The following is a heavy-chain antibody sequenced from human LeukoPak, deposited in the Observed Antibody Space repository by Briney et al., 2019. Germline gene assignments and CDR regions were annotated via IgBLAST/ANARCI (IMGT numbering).Heavy chain of an antibody. J-gene: IGHJ5*02. D-gene: IGHD2-2*01. Sequence: PSETLSLTCTVSGGSISSYYWSWIRQPPGKGLEWIGYIYYSGSTNYNPSLKSRVTISVDTSKNQFSLKLSSVTAADTAVYYCARHRLGYCSSTSCYGYNWFDPWGQGTLVTVSS. CDR2: IYYSGST. CDR1: GGSISSYY. CDR3: ARHRLGYCSSTSCYGYNWFDP. V-gene: IGHV4-59*08.